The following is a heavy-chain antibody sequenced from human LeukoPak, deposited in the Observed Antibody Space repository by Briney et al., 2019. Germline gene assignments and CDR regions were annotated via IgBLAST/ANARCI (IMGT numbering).Heavy chain of an antibody. V-gene: IGHV3-20*04. Sequence: PRGSLRLSCAASGFTFDDYGMTWIRQAPGKGLEWVSGLNWSGDTTGYADSVKGRFTISRDNAKNSLYLQMNSLRAEDTAVYYCVNEGGGAFDIWGQGTMVTISS. CDR2: LNWSGDTT. J-gene: IGHJ3*02. CDR3: VNEGGGAFDI. CDR1: GFTFDDYG.